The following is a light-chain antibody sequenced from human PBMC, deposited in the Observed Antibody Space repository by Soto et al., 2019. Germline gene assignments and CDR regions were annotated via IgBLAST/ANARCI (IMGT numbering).Light chain of an antibody. CDR1: QSVGIH. Sequence: EIVLTQSPATLSMSPGERAALSCRASQSVGIHLAWYQQKPGQAPRLLLYSASTRAAGIPPRFGASGSGTEFTLTISSLQSEDFAVYYCQQYNNWPLTFGPGTRVEIK. CDR2: SAS. V-gene: IGKV3-15*01. J-gene: IGKJ3*01. CDR3: QQYNNWPLT.